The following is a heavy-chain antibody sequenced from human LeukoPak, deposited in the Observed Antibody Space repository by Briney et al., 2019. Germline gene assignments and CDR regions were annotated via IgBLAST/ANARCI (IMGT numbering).Heavy chain of an antibody. CDR3: ASSPNWDDY. Sequence: GGALRLSCAPSGFTFSEYYMSWIRPAPRKGREWVSDISSSGSTIYYADSVKGRFTISRDNAKNSLYLQMNSLRAEDTAVYYCASSPNWDDYWGQGTLVTVSS. CDR2: ISSSGSTI. D-gene: IGHD7-27*01. CDR1: GFTFSEYY. J-gene: IGHJ4*02. V-gene: IGHV3-11*01.